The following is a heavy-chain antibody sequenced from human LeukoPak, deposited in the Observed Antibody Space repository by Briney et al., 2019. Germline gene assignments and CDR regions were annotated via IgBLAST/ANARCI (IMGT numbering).Heavy chain of an antibody. J-gene: IGHJ4*02. V-gene: IGHV4-59*08. CDR2: MYYSGGT. D-gene: IGHD3-10*01. Sequence: PSETLSLTCTVSGGSISGYYWSWVRQPPGKGLEWIGYMYYSGGTTYYNPSLKRRVTISVDTPENQFSLKVRSVTAADTAVYYCARRWAGDNLFDYWGQGTLVTVSS. CDR1: GGSISGYY. CDR3: ARRWAGDNLFDY.